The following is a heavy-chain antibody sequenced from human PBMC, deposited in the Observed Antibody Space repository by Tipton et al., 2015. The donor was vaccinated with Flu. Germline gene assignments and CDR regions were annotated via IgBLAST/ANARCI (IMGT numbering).Heavy chain of an antibody. V-gene: IGHV3-23*01. CDR1: GFTFNNYA. D-gene: IGHD2-8*01. J-gene: IGHJ4*02. CDR3: ATWSPADY. Sequence: SLRLSCAASGFTFNNYAMSWVRQAPGKGLEWVSTIYGGGGRTYYADSVKGRFTISRDNSRSTLYLQMNSLRVEDTAVYYCATWSPADYWGQGTLVTVSS. CDR2: IYGGGGRT.